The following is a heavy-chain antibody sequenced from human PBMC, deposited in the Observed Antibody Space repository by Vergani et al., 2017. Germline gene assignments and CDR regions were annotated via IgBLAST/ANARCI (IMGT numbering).Heavy chain of an antibody. V-gene: IGHV4-34*01. CDR1: GGSFSGYY. D-gene: IGHD3-9*01. CDR2: INHSGST. J-gene: IGHJ4*02. CDR3: ARGVYHYDILTGYYNVGYFDY. Sequence: QVQLQQWGAGLLKPSETLSLTCAVYGGSFSGYYWSWIRQPPGKGLEWIGEINHSGSTNYNPSLKSRVTISVDPSKNQFSLKLSSVTAADTAVYYCARGVYHYDILTGYYNVGYFDYWGQGTLVTVSS.